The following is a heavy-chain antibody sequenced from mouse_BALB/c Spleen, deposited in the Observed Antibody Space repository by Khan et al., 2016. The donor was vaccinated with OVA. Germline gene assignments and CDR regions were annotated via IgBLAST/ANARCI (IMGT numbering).Heavy chain of an antibody. CDR1: GFTFSTYG. CDR2: ISTGGSYT. Sequence: EVELVESGGDLVKPGGSLNLSCAASGFTFSTYGMSWVRQTPDKRLEWVATISTGGSYTYYPDSVKGRFTISRDNSKNTPYLQISSLKSEDTDMYYCSRLAYYYNSEGFAYWGQGTLVTLSA. V-gene: IGHV5-6*01. D-gene: IGHD1-1*01. CDR3: SRLAYYYNSEGFAY. J-gene: IGHJ3*01.